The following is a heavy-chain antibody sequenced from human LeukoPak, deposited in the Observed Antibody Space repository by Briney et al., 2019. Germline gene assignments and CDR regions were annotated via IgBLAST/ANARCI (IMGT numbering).Heavy chain of an antibody. D-gene: IGHD1-1*01. Sequence: SETLSLTCTVSGDFFSTTTYYWGWIRQPPGKGLEWIGSIYYSGDTYYNPSLKSRVIISVDTSKTQFSLDLNSVTAADTSVYYCARHGGPFGTLRFDPWGQGILVTVSS. CDR2: IYYSGDT. J-gene: IGHJ5*02. CDR1: GDFFSTTTYY. V-gene: IGHV4-39*01. CDR3: ARHGGPFGTLRFDP.